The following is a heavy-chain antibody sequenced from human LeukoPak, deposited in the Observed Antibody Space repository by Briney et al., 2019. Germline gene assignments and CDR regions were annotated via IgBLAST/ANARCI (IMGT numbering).Heavy chain of an antibody. CDR3: AREGVLQGGYYRYYFDY. Sequence: ASVTVSCKASGCTFTSYYMHWVRQAPGQGLEWMGIINPNGGSTSYAQKFQGRVVMTRDTSTSTVYMELTSLRSEDTAVYFCAREGVLQGGYYRYYFDYWGQGTLVTVSS. D-gene: IGHD3-3*01. V-gene: IGHV1-46*01. CDR1: GCTFTSYY. J-gene: IGHJ4*02. CDR2: INPNGGST.